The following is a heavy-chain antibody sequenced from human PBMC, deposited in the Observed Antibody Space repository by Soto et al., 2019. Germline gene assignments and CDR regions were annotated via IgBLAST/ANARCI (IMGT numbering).Heavy chain of an antibody. CDR1: GFDFNKYA. D-gene: IGHD2-2*02. J-gene: IGHJ4*02. CDR2: ITSNGDST. CDR3: AKDSPSYTTSPFYFDS. Sequence: HPGVSLRLSCAAFGFDFNKYAMTWVRQAPGKGLQWVSSITSNGDSTYYADSVKGRFTTSRDNSKNTLYLQMNSLRADDTAVFYCAKDSPSYTTSPFYFDSWGQGTLVTVSS. V-gene: IGHV3-23*01.